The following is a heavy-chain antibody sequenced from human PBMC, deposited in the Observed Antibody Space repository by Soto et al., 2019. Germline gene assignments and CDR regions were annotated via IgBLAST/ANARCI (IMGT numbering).Heavy chain of an antibody. J-gene: IGHJ4*02. CDR1: GGSFSGNY. Sequence: QVQLQQWGAGLLKPSETLSLTCAVYGGSFSGNYWSWIRQTPGKGLEWIGEINHSGSTNYNPSLKSRVTISVDTSKNQFSKKMRSVTAADRAVYYCARGRISSTSPLGYWGQGTLVTVSS. CDR2: INHSGST. V-gene: IGHV4-34*01. CDR3: ARGRISSTSPLGY. D-gene: IGHD2-2*01.